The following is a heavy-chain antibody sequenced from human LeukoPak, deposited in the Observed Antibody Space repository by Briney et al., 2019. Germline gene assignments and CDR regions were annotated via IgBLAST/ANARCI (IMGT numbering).Heavy chain of an antibody. D-gene: IGHD2-15*01. Sequence: GASVKVSCKASGYTFTSYDINWVRQATGHGLEWMGWMNPNSGNTGYAQKFQGRVTMTRNTPISTAYMVLSSLRSEDTAVYYCARDGHCSGGSCYPDYWGQGTLVTVSS. CDR2: MNPNSGNT. J-gene: IGHJ4*02. V-gene: IGHV1-8*01. CDR1: GYTFTSYD. CDR3: ARDGHCSGGSCYPDY.